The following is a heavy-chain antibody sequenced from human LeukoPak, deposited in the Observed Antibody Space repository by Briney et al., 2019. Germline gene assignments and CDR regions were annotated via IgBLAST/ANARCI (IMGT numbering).Heavy chain of an antibody. Sequence: GGSLRLSXAASGFTFVTFAMGWVRQAPGKGLEWVSTISGSGGGTYYADSVKGRFTISRDNSKNTLYLQMNSLRAEDTAVYYCAKHKGAGSRYSYSMDVWGKGASVTVSS. V-gene: IGHV3-23*01. J-gene: IGHJ6*03. CDR3: AKHKGAGSRYSYSMDV. D-gene: IGHD6-13*01. CDR2: ISGSGGGT. CDR1: GFTFVTFA.